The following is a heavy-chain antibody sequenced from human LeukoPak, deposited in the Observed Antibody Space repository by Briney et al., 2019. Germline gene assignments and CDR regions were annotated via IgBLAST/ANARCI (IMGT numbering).Heavy chain of an antibody. CDR3: ARDTGYTAMVTFDP. Sequence: ASVKVSCKASGGTFSSNAISWVRQAPGQGLEWMGWISAYNGNTNYAQKLQGRVTMTTDTSTSTAYMELRSLRSDDIAVYYCARDTGYTAMVTFDPWGQGTLVTFPS. V-gene: IGHV1-18*03. J-gene: IGHJ5*02. D-gene: IGHD5-18*01. CDR2: ISAYNGNT. CDR1: GGTFSSNA.